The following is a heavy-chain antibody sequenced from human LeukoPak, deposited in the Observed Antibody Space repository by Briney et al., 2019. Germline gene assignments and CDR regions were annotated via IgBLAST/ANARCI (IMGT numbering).Heavy chain of an antibody. CDR3: ARLPYYYGSGSYSPGYYGMDV. CDR1: GYSFTSYW. CDR2: IYPGDSDT. D-gene: IGHD3-10*01. J-gene: IGHJ6*02. Sequence: GESLKISCKGSGYSFTSYWIGWVRQMPGKGLEWMGIIYPGDSDTRYSPSFQGQVTISADKSISTAYLQWSSLKASDTAMYYCARLPYYYGSGSYSPGYYGMDVWGQGTTVTVSS. V-gene: IGHV5-51*01.